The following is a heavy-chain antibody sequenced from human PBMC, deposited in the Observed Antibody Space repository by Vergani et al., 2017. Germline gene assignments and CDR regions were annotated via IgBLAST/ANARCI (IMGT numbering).Heavy chain of an antibody. J-gene: IGHJ4*02. D-gene: IGHD2-21*01. CDR2: INHSGST. CDR3: ARIASDRIDY. CDR1: GGSFSVYY. V-gene: IGHV4-34*01. Sequence: QVQLQQWGAGLLKPSETLSLTCAVYGGSFSVYYWSWIRQPPGKGLEWIGEINHSGSTNYNPSLKSRVTISVDTSKNQFSLKLSSVTAADTAVYYCARIASDRIDYWGQGTLVTVSS.